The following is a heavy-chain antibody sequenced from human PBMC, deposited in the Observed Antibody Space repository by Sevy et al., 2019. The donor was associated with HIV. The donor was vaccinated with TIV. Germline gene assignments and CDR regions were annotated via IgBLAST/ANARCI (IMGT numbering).Heavy chain of an antibody. CDR1: GSTFSNYA. J-gene: IGHJ3*02. Sequence: GGSLRLSCAASGSTFSNYAMHWVRQTPDRGLEWVAVVSYDGAETSYADSVKGRFTVSRDNSKSTLYLQMNSLRVDDSAVYFCARFPPQRAFDIWGQGTTVTVSS. V-gene: IGHV3-30*04. CDR2: VSYDGAET. CDR3: ARFPPQRAFDI.